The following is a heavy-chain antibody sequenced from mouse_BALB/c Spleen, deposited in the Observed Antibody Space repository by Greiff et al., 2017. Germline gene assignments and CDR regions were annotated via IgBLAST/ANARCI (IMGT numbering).Heavy chain of an antibody. J-gene: IGHJ4*01. CDR2: ISSGGSYT. D-gene: IGHD6-1*01. V-gene: IGHV5-9-4*01. CDR3: ASTTRAMDY. Sequence: EVNVVESGGGLVKPGGSLKLSCAASGFTFSSYAMSWVRQSPEKRLEWVAEISSGGSYTYYPDTVTGRFTISRDNAKNTLYLEMSSLRSEDTAMYYCASTTRAMDYWGQGTSVTVSS. CDR1: GFTFSSYA.